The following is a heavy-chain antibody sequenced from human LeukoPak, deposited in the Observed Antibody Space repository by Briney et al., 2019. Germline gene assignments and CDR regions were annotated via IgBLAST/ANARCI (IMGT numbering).Heavy chain of an antibody. D-gene: IGHD2-15*01. V-gene: IGHV3-30*04. CDR3: ARAKSTSGLVVVVAATLLSDY. Sequence: PGGSLRLSCAASGFTFSNYAMHWVRQAPDKGLEWVAVISYDGSNKYYADSVKGRFTISRDNSKNTLYLQMNSLRAEDTAVYYCARAKSTSGLVVVVAATLLSDYWGQGTLVTVSS. CDR2: ISYDGSNK. CDR1: GFTFSNYA. J-gene: IGHJ4*02.